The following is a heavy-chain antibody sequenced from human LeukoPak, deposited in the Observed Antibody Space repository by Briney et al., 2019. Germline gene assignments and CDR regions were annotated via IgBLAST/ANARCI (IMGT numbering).Heavy chain of an antibody. Sequence: GGSLRLSCAASGFTFSSYSMNWVRQAPGKGLEWVSSISSSSYIYYADSVKGRFTISRDNAKNSLYLQMNSLRAEDTAVYYCARNLYGSSLFDYWGQGTLVTVSS. CDR3: ARNLYGSSLFDY. CDR1: GFTFSSYS. V-gene: IGHV3-21*01. D-gene: IGHD6-19*01. CDR2: ISSSSYI. J-gene: IGHJ4*02.